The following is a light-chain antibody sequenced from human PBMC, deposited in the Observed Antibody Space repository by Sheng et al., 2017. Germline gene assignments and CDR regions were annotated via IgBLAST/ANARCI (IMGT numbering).Light chain of an antibody. J-gene: IGLJ3*02. CDR3: QVWDSPSDHEV. Sequence: SYVLTQPPSVSVAPGQTARIPCAGNDIGDKSVHWYQQKPGLAPVVVVYDDSGRPSGIPERFSWLQAGNTANLTITRVDAGDEADYYCQVWDSPSDHEVFGGGTKVTVL. V-gene: IGLV3-21*02. CDR2: DDS. CDR1: DIGDKS.